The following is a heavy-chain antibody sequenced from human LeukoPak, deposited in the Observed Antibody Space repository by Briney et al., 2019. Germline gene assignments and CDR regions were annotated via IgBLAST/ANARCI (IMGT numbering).Heavy chain of an antibody. CDR3: ARGCGGDCAAFDN. D-gene: IGHD2-21*02. J-gene: IGHJ4*02. CDR2: IRSTTYDETT. CDR1: GFTFGDFV. V-gene: IGHV3-49*04. Sequence: PGRSLRLSCTASGFTFGDFVMSWVRQAPGKGLEWVSFIRSTTYDETTEYAASVQGRFTIPRDDFRGIAYLQMNSLKTEDTAVYYCARGCGGDCAAFDNWGQGTLVTVSS.